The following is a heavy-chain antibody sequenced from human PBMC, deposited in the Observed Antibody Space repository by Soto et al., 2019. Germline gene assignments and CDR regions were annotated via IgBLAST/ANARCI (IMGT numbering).Heavy chain of an antibody. CDR1: GFTFDDYA. V-gene: IGHV3-9*01. Sequence: EVQLVESGGGLVQPGRSLRLSCAASGFTFDDYAMHWVRQAPGKGLEWVSGISWNSGSIGYADSVKGRFTISRDNAKNSLYLQMNSLRAEDTALYYCANDKKQQLTYGMDVWGQGTTVTVSS. J-gene: IGHJ6*02. CDR2: ISWNSGSI. CDR3: ANDKKQQLTYGMDV. D-gene: IGHD6-13*01.